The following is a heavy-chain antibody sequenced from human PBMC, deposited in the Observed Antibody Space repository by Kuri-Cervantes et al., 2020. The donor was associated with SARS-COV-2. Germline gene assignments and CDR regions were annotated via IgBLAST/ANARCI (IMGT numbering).Heavy chain of an antibody. Sequence: GGSLRLSCAASGFTFSSSWMHWVCQAPEKGLEWVADIKCDGSEKYYVDSVKGRLTISRDNSKNTLYLQMNSLRAEDTAVYYCVGETDTAMAFFDYWGQGTLVTVSS. V-gene: IGHV3-52*01. CDR3: VGETDTAMAFFDY. D-gene: IGHD5-18*01. CDR1: GFTFSSSW. J-gene: IGHJ4*02. CDR2: IKCDGSEK.